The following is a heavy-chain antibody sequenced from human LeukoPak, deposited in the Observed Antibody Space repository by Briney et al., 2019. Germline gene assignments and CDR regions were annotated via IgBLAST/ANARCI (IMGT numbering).Heavy chain of an antibody. CDR3: ANGPHYNILTGYYKVRSHLDY. J-gene: IGHJ4*02. D-gene: IGHD3-9*01. CDR1: GITFSNYG. CDR2: IRYDGNNK. V-gene: IGHV3-30*02. Sequence: GGSLRLSCGASGITFSNYGMHWVRQAPGKGLEWVAFIRYDGNNKHYADSVKGRFTISRGNSKSTLYLQMNSLRPEDTAVYYCANGPHYNILTGYYKVRSHLDYWGQGTLVTVSS.